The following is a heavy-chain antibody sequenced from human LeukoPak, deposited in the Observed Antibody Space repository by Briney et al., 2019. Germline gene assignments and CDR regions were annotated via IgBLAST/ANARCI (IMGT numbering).Heavy chain of an antibody. V-gene: IGHV5-51*01. Sequence: GESLKISCQGSGYTFTTYWIGWVRQMPGKGLEWMGIIYPSDSESRLSPSLQGQVTISVGKSINTAYLQWSSLKASDTAMYYCARHRIPKSHDAFDIWGQGTMVTVSS. D-gene: IGHD2-15*01. CDR3: ARHRIPKSHDAFDI. CDR2: IYPSDSES. CDR1: GYTFTTYW. J-gene: IGHJ3*02.